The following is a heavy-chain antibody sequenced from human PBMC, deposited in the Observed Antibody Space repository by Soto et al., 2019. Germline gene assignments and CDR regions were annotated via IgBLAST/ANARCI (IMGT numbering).Heavy chain of an antibody. CDR1: GFTFSNAW. CDR3: TTGPTDDAFDI. J-gene: IGHJ3*02. CDR2: IKSKTDGGTT. Sequence: EVQLVESGGGLVKPGGSLRLSCAASGFTFSNAWMSWVRQAPGKGLEWVGRIKSKTDGGTTDYAAPVKGRFTISRDDSKNTLYLQMNSLKTEDTAAYYCTTGPTDDAFDIWGQGTMVTVSS. D-gene: IGHD4-17*01. V-gene: IGHV3-15*01.